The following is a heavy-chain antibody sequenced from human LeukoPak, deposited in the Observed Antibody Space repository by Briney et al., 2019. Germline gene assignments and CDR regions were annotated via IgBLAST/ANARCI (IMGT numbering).Heavy chain of an antibody. J-gene: IGHJ4*02. CDR3: ASAGGILRYFDWLYPFDY. CDR2: IYSGGST. CDR1: GFTVSSNY. D-gene: IGHD3-9*01. Sequence: PGGSLRLSCAASGFTVSSNYMSWVRQAPGKGLGWVSGIYSGGSTYYADSVKGRFTISRDNSKNTLYLLMNSLRAEDTAVYYCASAGGILRYFDWLYPFDYWGQGTLVTVSS. V-gene: IGHV3-66*01.